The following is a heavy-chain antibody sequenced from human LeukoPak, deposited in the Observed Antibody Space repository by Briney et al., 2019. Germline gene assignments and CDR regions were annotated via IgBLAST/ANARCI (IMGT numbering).Heavy chain of an antibody. CDR2: INHSGNT. Sequence: SETLSLTCAVYGGSFSGYYWNWIRQPPGKGLEWIGGINHSGNTNYNPSLKSRVTISVDTSKNQFSLKLSSVTAADTAVYYCARGGYGSGWDYMDVWGKGTTVTVSS. D-gene: IGHD3-10*01. CDR1: GGSFSGYY. CDR3: ARGGYGSGWDYMDV. V-gene: IGHV4-34*01. J-gene: IGHJ6*03.